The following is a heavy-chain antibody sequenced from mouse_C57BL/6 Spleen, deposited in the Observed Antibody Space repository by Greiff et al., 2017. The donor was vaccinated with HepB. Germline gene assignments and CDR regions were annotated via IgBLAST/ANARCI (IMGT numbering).Heavy chain of an antibody. CDR2: IDPNSGGT. CDR1: GYTFTSYW. J-gene: IGHJ2*01. CDR3: ARTYGNSYFDY. V-gene: IGHV1-72*01. D-gene: IGHD1-1*01. Sequence: QVQLKQPGAELVKPGASVKLSCKASGYTFTSYWMHWVKQRPGRGLEWIGRIDPNSGGTKYNEKFKSKATLTVDKPSSTAYMQLGSLTSEDSAVYYGARTYGNSYFDYWGQGTTLTVST.